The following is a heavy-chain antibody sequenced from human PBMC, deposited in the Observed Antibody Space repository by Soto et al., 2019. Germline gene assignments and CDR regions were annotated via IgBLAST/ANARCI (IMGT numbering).Heavy chain of an antibody. CDR3: ARGLPGYYDVSGPRRDY. J-gene: IGHJ4*02. CDR1: GFTFSNYE. Sequence: EVELVESGGGLVQPGGSLRLSCAASGFTFSNYEFNWVRQAPGKGLEWVSYISSSGSFRYYADSVKGRFTISRDYAKNSVYLQLNSLRAEDTAVYYCARGLPGYYDVSGPRRDYWGRGTLVKVSS. CDR2: ISSSGSFR. V-gene: IGHV3-48*03. D-gene: IGHD3-22*01.